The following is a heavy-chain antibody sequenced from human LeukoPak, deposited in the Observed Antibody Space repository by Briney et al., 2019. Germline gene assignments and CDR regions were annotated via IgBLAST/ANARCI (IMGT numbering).Heavy chain of an antibody. CDR2: IYYSGRT. V-gene: IGHV4-39*07. CDR1: GGSFTDATYY. CDR3: ARSRDNWFDP. J-gene: IGHJ5*02. Sequence: SETLSLTCTVSGGSFTDATYYWGWIRQPPGKGLEWIGNIYYSGRTYYNPSLKSRVTISADTSKNHFSLRVTSVTAADTAVYYCARSRDNWFDPWGQGTLVTVSS.